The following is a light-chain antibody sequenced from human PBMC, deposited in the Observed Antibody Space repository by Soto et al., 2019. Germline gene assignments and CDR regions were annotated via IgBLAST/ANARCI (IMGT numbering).Light chain of an antibody. V-gene: IGKV3-20*01. Sequence: EIVLTQSPGTLSLSPGERATLSCRASQSVTSTHLAWYQQKPGQAPRLLIYAASSRATGIPDRFSGSGSGTGFTLTISRLEPEDFAVYYFQQYGSSPWTFGQGTKVEIK. CDR2: AAS. CDR1: QSVTSTH. J-gene: IGKJ1*01. CDR3: QQYGSSPWT.